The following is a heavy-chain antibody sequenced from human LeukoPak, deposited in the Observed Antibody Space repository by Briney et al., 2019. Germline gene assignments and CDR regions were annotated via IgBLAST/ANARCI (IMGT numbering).Heavy chain of an antibody. D-gene: IGHD7-27*01. CDR1: GYTFTDYY. V-gene: IGHV1-2*06. Sequence: GASVKVSCKTSGYTFTDYYIHWVPQAPGQGLEWMGRINPNSGDTYYEQNFQGRVTMTRDTSISTAYMELSRLRSDDTAVYYCARDLSSTSNRELDYWGQGPLVTVSS. J-gene: IGHJ4*02. CDR2: INPNSGDT. CDR3: ARDLSSTSNRELDY.